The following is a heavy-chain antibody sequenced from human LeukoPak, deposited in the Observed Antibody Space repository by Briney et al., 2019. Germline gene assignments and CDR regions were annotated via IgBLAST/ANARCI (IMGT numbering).Heavy chain of an antibody. V-gene: IGHV5-51*01. CDR2: IYPGDSHT. Sequence: VESLKISCKGSGYSFTSYWIGWVREMPGKGLEWMGIIYPGDSHTRYSPSLQGQVTISAEKSISTAYLQWSSVKASDTAMYYCARLYSDSSGNWYWYFDLWGRGTLVTVSS. CDR3: ARLYSDSSGNWYWYFDL. CDR1: GYSFTSYW. J-gene: IGHJ2*01. D-gene: IGHD3-22*01.